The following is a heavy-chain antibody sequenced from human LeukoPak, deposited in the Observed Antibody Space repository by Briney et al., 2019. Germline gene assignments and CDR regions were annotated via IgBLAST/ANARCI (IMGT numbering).Heavy chain of an antibody. V-gene: IGHV1-46*01. D-gene: IGHD3-22*01. CDR3: ARDLTYYYDSSGYTFDY. CDR1: GYTFTSYY. J-gene: IGHJ4*02. CDR2: INPSGGST. Sequence: ASVKVSCKASGYTFTSYYMHWVRQAPGQGLEWMGIINPSGGSTSYAQKFQGRVTMTRDTSTSTVYMELSSLRSEDTAVYYCARDLTYYYDSSGYTFDYWGQGALVTVSS.